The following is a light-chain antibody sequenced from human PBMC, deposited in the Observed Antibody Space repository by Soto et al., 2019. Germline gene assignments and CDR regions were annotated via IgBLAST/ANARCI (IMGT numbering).Light chain of an antibody. CDR1: SGDVGGYNF. V-gene: IGLV2-14*01. J-gene: IGLJ1*01. Sequence: QSALTQPASVSGSPGQSITISCTGTSGDVGGYNFVSWYQQYPGKAPKLMIHDVTARPSGVSIRFSGSKSGTTASLTISGLQPEDEADYYCCSSASSTSYVFGTGTKVTVL. CDR3: CSSASSTSYV. CDR2: DVT.